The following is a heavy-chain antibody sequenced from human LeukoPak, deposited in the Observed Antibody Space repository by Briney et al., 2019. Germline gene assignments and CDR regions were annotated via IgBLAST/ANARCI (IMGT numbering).Heavy chain of an antibody. Sequence: GGSLRLSCAASGFTFSGSAMHWVRQAPGKGLEWVSAISGSGGSTYYADSVKGRFTISRDNSKNTLYLQMNSLRAEDTAVYYCAKGTGGVAAAIDYWGQGTLVTVSS. D-gene: IGHD6-13*01. CDR3: AKGTGGVAAAIDY. CDR2: ISGSGGST. J-gene: IGHJ4*02. V-gene: IGHV3-23*01. CDR1: GFTFSGSA.